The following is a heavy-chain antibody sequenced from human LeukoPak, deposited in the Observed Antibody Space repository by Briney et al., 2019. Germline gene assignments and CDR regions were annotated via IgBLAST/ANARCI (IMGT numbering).Heavy chain of an antibody. CDR2: IYYSGST. D-gene: IGHD3-3*01. CDR3: ARVSLDTDFWSGYYGRFDY. J-gene: IGHJ4*02. CDR1: GGSISSYY. Sequence: SETLSLTCTVSGGSISSYYWSWIRQPPGKGLEWIGYIYYSGSTNYNPSLKSRVTISVDASKNQFSLKLSSVTAADTAVYYCARVSLDTDFWSGYYGRFDYWGLGTLVTVSS. V-gene: IGHV4-59*08.